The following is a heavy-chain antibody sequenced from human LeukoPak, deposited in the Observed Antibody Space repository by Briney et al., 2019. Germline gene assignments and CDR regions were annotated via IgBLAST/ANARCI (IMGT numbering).Heavy chain of an antibody. J-gene: IGHJ5*02. D-gene: IGHD2/OR15-2a*01. Sequence: PGGPLRLPCAASGFTFKTLPMGGAPPAQGEGLVGVAAIRDSGGTTYYADSVKGRFTISRDNSKNTLYLQMNSLRGEDTALYYCAKLTRGYCDSSACPNWFDPWGRGTLVTVSS. CDR1: GFTFKTLP. V-gene: IGHV3-23*01. CDR2: IRDSGGTT. CDR3: AKLTRGYCDSSACPNWFDP.